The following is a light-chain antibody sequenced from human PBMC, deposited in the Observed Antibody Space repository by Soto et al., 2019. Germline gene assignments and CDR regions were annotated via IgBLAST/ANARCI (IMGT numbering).Light chain of an antibody. CDR1: QTIAIY. Sequence: GDTVTITCRASQTIAIYLNWYQQKPGKAPNLLIYEASSLQSGVPSRFTGRGSGTDFSLTISSLQPEDFATYYCQQSYNIPQTFGQGTRVEIK. CDR3: QQSYNIPQT. J-gene: IGKJ1*01. V-gene: IGKV1-39*01. CDR2: EAS.